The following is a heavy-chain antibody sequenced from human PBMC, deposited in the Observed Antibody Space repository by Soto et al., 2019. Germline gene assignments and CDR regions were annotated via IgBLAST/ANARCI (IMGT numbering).Heavy chain of an antibody. CDR3: ARWSTSRNYYYYYGMDV. V-gene: IGHV4-34*01. J-gene: IGHJ6*02. Sequence: SETLSLTCAVYGGSFSGYYWSWIRQPPGKGLEWIGEINHSGSTNYNPSLKSRVTISVDTSKNQFSLKLSSVTAADTAVYYCARWSTSRNYYYYYGMDVWGQGTTVTVSS. CDR2: INHSGST. CDR1: GGSFSGYY. D-gene: IGHD2-2*01.